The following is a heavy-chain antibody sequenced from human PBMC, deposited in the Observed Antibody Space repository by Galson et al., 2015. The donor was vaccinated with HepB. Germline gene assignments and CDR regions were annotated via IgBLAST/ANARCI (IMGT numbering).Heavy chain of an antibody. D-gene: IGHD6-13*01. V-gene: IGHV4-39*07. CDR2: IYYSGST. CDR3: ARDGRYSSSWYYAFDI. J-gene: IGHJ3*02. CDR1: GGSISSSSYY. Sequence: LSLTCTVSGGSISSSSYYWGWIRQPPGKGLEWIGSIYYSGSTYSNPSLKSRVTISVDTSKNQFSLKLSSVTAADTAVYYCARDGRYSSSWYYAFDIWGQGTMVTVSS.